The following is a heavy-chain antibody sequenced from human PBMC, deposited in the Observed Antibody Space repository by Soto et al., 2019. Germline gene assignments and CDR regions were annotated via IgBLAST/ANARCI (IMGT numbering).Heavy chain of an antibody. CDR1: GFTVSRDY. CDR3: ARAYGGNPALFDP. D-gene: IGHD4-17*01. J-gene: IGHJ5*02. CDR2: IYTGGST. V-gene: IGHV3-53*01. Sequence: EVQLVESGGGLIQPGGSLRLSCAASGFTVSRDYMSWVRQAPGKGLEWDSVIYTGGSTYYADSVKGRFTFSRDNSKNTLYLQMNSLSAEDTAVYYCARAYGGNPALFDPWGQGTLVTVSS.